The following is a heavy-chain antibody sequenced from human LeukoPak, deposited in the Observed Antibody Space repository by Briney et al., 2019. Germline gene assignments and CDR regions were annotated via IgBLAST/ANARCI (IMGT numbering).Heavy chain of an antibody. Sequence: SETLSLTCTLSGGSISTYYWSWIRQPPGKGLEWIGYIYHSGSTNYNPSLKSRVTISVDTSKNQFSLKLSSVTAADTAVYYCARGGIAAAGTFDYWGQGTLVTVSS. CDR3: ARGGIAAAGTFDY. J-gene: IGHJ4*02. V-gene: IGHV4-59*01. CDR1: GGSISTYY. D-gene: IGHD6-13*01. CDR2: IYHSGST.